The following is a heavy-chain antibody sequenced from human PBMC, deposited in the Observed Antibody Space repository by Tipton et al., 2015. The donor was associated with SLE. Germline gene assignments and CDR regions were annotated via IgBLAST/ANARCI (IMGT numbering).Heavy chain of an antibody. D-gene: IGHD1-26*01. J-gene: IGHJ4*02. V-gene: IGHV4-39*07. CDR3: ARAYSGTYYFDY. Sequence: TLSLTCTVSGGSISSSSYYWGWIRQPPGKGLEWIGSIYHSGSTYYNPSLKSRVTISVDTSKNQFSLKLSSVTAADTAVYYCARAYSGTYYFDYWGQGTLVTVSS. CDR2: IYHSGST. CDR1: GGSISSSSYY.